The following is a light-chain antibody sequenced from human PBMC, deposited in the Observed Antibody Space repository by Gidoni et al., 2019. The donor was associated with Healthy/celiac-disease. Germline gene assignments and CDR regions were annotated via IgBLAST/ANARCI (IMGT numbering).Light chain of an antibody. V-gene: IGKV1-39*01. CDR1: QSISSY. CDR3: QQRYSTHPLT. Sequence: DIQITQSPSSLSASVGDRVTITCRASQSISSYLNWYQQKPGKAPKHLIYAASSLQSGVPSRFSGSGSGTDFTLTISSMQPEDVATYYCQQRYSTHPLTFGGGTKVEIK. CDR2: AAS. J-gene: IGKJ4*01.